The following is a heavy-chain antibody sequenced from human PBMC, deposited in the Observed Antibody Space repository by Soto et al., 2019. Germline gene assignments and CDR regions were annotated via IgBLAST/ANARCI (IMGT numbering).Heavy chain of an antibody. CDR3: ARDWPGITMVRGVNGWFDP. CDR1: GYTFTSYA. CDR2: INAGNGST. V-gene: IGHV1-3*01. Sequence: GASVKVSCKASGYTFTSYAMHWVRQAPGQRLEWMGWINAGNGSTSYAQKFQGRVTMTRDTSTSTVYMELSSLRSEDTAVYYCARDWPGITMVRGVNGWFDPWGQGTLVTVSS. D-gene: IGHD3-10*01. J-gene: IGHJ5*02.